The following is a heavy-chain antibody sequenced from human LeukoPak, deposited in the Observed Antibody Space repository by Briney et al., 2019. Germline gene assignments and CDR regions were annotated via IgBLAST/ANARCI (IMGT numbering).Heavy chain of an antibody. J-gene: IGHJ4*02. V-gene: IGHV4-38-2*02. D-gene: IGHD6-6*01. CDR1: GYSISSGYY. CDR3: ARVGVSSYSSSYYFDY. CDR2: IYHRGST. Sequence: PSETLSLTCTVSGYSISSGYYWGWIRQPPGKGLGWSGCIYHRGSTYYNPSLKSRITVSVDTSKNQFSLELSFLTAADTAVYYCARVGVSSYSSSYYFDYWRQGTLVTVSS.